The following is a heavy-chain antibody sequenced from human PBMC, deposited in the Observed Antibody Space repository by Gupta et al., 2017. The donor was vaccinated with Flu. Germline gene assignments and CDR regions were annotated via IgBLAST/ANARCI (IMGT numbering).Heavy chain of an antibody. D-gene: IGHD2-21*01. V-gene: IGHV3-23*01. Sequence: EMQLLQSGGGVIQPGASLRLSCAASGLSFPAFTLSWVRHLPGRGREWVSAISSRGGAKYYAKSGEGRFTVYRENSKDIAYLQMANMRVADTAMYFCARDEVECLDDDCYGWFDPWGPGLLVPFDS. J-gene: IGHJ5*02. CDR1: GLSFPAFT. CDR3: ARDEVECLDDDCYGWFDP. CDR2: ISSRGGAK.